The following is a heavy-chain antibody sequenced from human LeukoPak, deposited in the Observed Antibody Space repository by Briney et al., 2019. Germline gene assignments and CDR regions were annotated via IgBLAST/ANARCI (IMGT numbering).Heavy chain of an antibody. D-gene: IGHD4-11*01. CDR1: GFTFDDYA. J-gene: IGHJ4*02. CDR2: ISWNSGSI. V-gene: IGHV3-9*03. CDR3: AKAPSFYSNYFDY. Sequence: GGSLRLSCAASGFTFDDYAMHWVRQAPGKGLEWVSGISWNSGSIGYADSVKGRFTISRDNAKNSLYLQMNSLRAEDMALYYCAKAPSFYSNYFDYWGQGTLVTVSS.